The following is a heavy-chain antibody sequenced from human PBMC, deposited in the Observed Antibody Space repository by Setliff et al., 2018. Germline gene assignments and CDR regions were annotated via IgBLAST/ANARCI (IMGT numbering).Heavy chain of an antibody. J-gene: IGHJ3*02. D-gene: IGHD1-26*01. CDR1: GGSISNYY. V-gene: IGHV4-4*07. CDR3: ARRGISALSGAFDM. Sequence: SETLSLTCTVSGGSISNYYWSWIRQPAGKGLEWIGRIYTSGSTNCNPSLKSRVTMSVDTSKNQFSLKLSSVTAADTAVYYCARRGISALSGAFDMWGQGTMVTVSS. CDR2: IYTSGST.